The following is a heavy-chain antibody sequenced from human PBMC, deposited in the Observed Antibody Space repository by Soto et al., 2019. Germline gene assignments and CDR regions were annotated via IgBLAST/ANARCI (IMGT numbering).Heavy chain of an antibody. Sequence: QVQLVESGGGVVQPGRSLRLSCAASGFTFSSYAMHWVRQAPGKGLEWVAVISYDGSNKYYADSVKGRFTISRDNSKNTLYLQMNSLSAEDTAVYYCARDQRATTMVRGRYGMDVWGQGTTVTVSS. CDR2: ISYDGSNK. D-gene: IGHD3-10*01. J-gene: IGHJ6*02. CDR1: GFTFSSYA. CDR3: ARDQRATTMVRGRYGMDV. V-gene: IGHV3-30-3*01.